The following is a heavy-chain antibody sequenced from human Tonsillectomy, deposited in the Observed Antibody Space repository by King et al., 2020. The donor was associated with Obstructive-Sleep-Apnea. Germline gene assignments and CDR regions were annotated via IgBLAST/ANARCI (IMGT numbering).Heavy chain of an antibody. CDR3: TRELDYFASESFYKTNYYYYYGTDV. Sequence: VQLVESGGGLVQPGRSLRLSCAASGFSFDDYAMHWVRQAPGKGLEWVSGISWDSGTIGYADSVKGRFTISIDNANNSLYLEMNSLRAEETALYYCTRELDYFASESFYKTNYYYYYGTDVWGQGTTVTVSS. CDR1: GFSFDDYA. D-gene: IGHD3-10*01. V-gene: IGHV3-9*01. CDR2: ISWDSGTI. J-gene: IGHJ6*02.